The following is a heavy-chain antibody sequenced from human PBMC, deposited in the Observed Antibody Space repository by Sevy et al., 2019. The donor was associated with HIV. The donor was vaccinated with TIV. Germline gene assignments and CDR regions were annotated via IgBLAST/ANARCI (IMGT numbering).Heavy chain of an antibody. CDR2: IIAVFGTT. J-gene: IGHJ4*01. D-gene: IGHD3-10*01. CDR3: ARDKYYYVSGSFDY. Sequence: ASVKVSCKASGGIFRSNAISWVRQAPGQGLEWMGGIIAVFGTTNYAQKFQGRVTVSADESRSTAYMELSSLRSVDTAVYYCARDKYYYVSGSFDYWGQGTQVTVSS. CDR1: GGIFRSNA. V-gene: IGHV1-69*13.